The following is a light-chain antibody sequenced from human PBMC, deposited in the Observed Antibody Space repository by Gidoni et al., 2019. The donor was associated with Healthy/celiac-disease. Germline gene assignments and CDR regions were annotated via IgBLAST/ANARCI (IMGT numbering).Light chain of an antibody. CDR1: QSVSSSY. CDR3: QQYGSSPFA. J-gene: IGKJ1*01. V-gene: IGKV3-20*01. Sequence: PGTLSLSPGERATLSCRASQSVSSSYLAWYQQKPGQAPRLLIYGASSRATGIPDRFSGSGSGTDFTLTISRLEPEDFAVYYYQQYGSSPFAFGQGTKVETK. CDR2: GAS.